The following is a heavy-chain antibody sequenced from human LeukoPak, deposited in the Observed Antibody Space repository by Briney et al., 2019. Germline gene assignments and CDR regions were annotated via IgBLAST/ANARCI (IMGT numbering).Heavy chain of an antibody. D-gene: IGHD3-10*01. V-gene: IGHV4-59*02. CDR2: IYYSGTT. CDR1: GGSVSGFY. Sequence: SETLSLTCTVSGGSVSGFYWSWFRQPPGKRLEWLGYIYYSGTTNYNPSLKSRVTVSVDMSKNQFSLELNSVTAADTAVYYCARDYGAGSVGDVWGQGTTVTVSS. J-gene: IGHJ6*02. CDR3: ARDYGAGSVGDV.